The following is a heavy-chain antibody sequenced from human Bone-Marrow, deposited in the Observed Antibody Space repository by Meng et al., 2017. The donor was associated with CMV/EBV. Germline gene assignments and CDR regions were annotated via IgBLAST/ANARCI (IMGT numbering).Heavy chain of an antibody. Sequence: LSLTCAASGITVSSNYINWIRQAPGKGLEWVSVIYTAGSTYYADSMKGRFTGSRDNSKNTVYLQVNTLRAKDTAIYYCAMARPGRVWAMDVWGQGTTVTVSS. V-gene: IGHV3-53*01. CDR3: AMARPGRVWAMDV. CDR1: GITVSSNY. CDR2: IYTAGST. D-gene: IGHD1-26*01. J-gene: IGHJ6*02.